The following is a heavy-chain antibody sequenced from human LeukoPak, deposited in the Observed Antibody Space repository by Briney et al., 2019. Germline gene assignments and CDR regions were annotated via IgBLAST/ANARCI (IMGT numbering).Heavy chain of an antibody. D-gene: IGHD2-15*01. J-gene: IGHJ1*01. V-gene: IGHV1-2*02. CDR3: ARGYCSGGSCYSSSGYFQH. CDR1: GYTFTGYY. CDR2: INPNSGGT. Sequence: ASVKVSCKASGYTFTGYYMHWVRQAPGQGLEWMGWINPNSGGTNYAQKFQGRVTMTRDTSISTAYMELGRLRPDDTAVYYCARGYCSGGSCYSSSGYFQHWGQGTLVTVSS.